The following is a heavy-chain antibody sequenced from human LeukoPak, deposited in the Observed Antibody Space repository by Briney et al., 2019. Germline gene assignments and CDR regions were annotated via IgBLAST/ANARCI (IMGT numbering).Heavy chain of an antibody. CDR2: MNPNSGNT. D-gene: IGHD6-19*01. Sequence: GASVKVSCKASGGTFSSYAISWVRQATRQGLEWMGWMNPNSGNTGYAQKFQGRVTMTRNTSISTAYMELSSLRSEDTAVYYCARGIAVAGTLYYYYYYGMDVWGQGTTVTVSS. CDR3: ARGIAVAGTLYYYYYYGMDV. V-gene: IGHV1-8*02. J-gene: IGHJ6*02. CDR1: GGTFSSYA.